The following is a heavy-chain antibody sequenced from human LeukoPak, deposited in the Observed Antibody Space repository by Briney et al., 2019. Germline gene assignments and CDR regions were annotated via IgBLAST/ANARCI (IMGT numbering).Heavy chain of an antibody. V-gene: IGHV3-43D*03. CDR2: ISWDGGST. CDR3: AKDSGGMGSYYYYMDV. J-gene: IGHJ6*03. CDR1: GFTFDDYA. Sequence: PGGSLRLSCAASGFTFDDYAMHWVRQAPGKVLEWVSLISWDGGSTYYADSVKGRFTISRDNSKNSLYLQMNSLRAEDTALYYCAKDSGGMGSYYYYMDVWGKGTTVTVSS. D-gene: IGHD1-1*01.